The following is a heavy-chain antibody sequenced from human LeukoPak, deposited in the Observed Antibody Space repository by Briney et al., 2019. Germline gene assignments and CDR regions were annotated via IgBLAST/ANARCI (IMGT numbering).Heavy chain of an antibody. J-gene: IGHJ4*02. CDR3: ARDRHDYGGNFQAQDY. Sequence: GGSLRLSCAASGFTFSSYSMNWVRQAPGKGLEWVSYISSSSSTIYYADSVKGRFTISRDNAKNSLYLQMNSLRAEDTAVYYCARDRHDYGGNFQAQDYWGQGTLVTVSS. CDR1: GFTFSSYS. CDR2: ISSSSSTI. D-gene: IGHD4-23*01. V-gene: IGHV3-48*04.